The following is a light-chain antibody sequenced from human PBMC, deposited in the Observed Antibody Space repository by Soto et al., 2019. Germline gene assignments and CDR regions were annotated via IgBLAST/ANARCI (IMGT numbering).Light chain of an antibody. J-gene: IGKJ4*01. CDR2: GVS. Sequence: EIVLTQSPGTLSLSPGERATLSCRASQSVNSNYLAWYQQKPGQPPRLLIYGVSSRATGIPDRFSGSGSGTDFTLTISRLEPEDFAVFYCQQYGSAPLTFGGGTKVEIK. CDR3: QQYGSAPLT. V-gene: IGKV3-20*01. CDR1: QSVNSNY.